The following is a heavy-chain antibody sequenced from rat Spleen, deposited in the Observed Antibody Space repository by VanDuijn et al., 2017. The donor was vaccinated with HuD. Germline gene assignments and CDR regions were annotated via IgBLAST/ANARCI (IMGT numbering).Heavy chain of an antibody. CDR1: GFTFNNYW. J-gene: IGHJ2*01. D-gene: IGHD4-3*01. CDR3: TREGNSGYDY. CDR2: VGYDGSRT. V-gene: IGHV5-31*01. Sequence: EVQRVVSGGGLVQPGRSLELSGVSSGFTFNNYWMTWIRQAPGKGREWVASVGYDGSRTYYRDSVKGRFTISRDNAQNTLYLQMNSLRSEDTATYYCTREGNSGYDYWGQGVMVTVSS.